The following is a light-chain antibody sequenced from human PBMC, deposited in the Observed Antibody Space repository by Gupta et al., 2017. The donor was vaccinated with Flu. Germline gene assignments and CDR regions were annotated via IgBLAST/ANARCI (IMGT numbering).Light chain of an antibody. Sequence: QSRTTGYASVGDRDTITCRASQSISNQLAWYQQKPGKAPPLLIYKASSLESGIPSRFSGSGSGTEFTLTISSLQPDDFATYYCQQYNTYSGTFGQGTQVEIK. CDR1: QSISNQ. V-gene: IGKV1-5*03. CDR3: QQYNTYSGT. CDR2: KAS. J-gene: IGKJ1*01.